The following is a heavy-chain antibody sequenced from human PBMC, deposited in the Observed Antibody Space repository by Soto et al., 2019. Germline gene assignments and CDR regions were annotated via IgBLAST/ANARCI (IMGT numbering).Heavy chain of an antibody. CDR3: ARGEWGGTPAEYFQH. D-gene: IGHD2-15*01. CDR2: ITAYNGIT. J-gene: IGHJ1*01. V-gene: IGHV1-18*04. Sequence: ASVKVSCKASGYTFSSYGISWVRQAPGQGLEWMGWITAYNGITNYAQKFQGRVTMTTDTSTSTAYMELGSLRSDDTAVYHCARGEWGGTPAEYFQHWGQGTLVTVSS. CDR1: GYTFSSYG.